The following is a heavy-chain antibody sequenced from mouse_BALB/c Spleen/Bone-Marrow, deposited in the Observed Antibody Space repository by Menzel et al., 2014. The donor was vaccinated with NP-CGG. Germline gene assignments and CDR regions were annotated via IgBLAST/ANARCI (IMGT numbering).Heavy chain of an antibody. D-gene: IGHD2-14*01. CDR2: IDPANGNT. CDR3: ARWDYRYDY. J-gene: IGHJ2*01. CDR1: GFNIKDTY. V-gene: IGHV14-3*02. Sequence: EVMLVESGAELVKPGASVKLSCTASGFNIKDTYMHWVKQRPEQGLEWIGRIDPANGNTKYDPKFQGKATITADTSSNAAYLQLSSLTSEDTAVYYCARWDYRYDYWGQGTTLTVSS.